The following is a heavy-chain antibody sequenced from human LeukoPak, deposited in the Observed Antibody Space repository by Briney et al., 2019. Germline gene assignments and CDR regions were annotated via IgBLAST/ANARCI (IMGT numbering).Heavy chain of an antibody. CDR2: INTNTGNP. CDR1: GYTFTSYA. Sequence: ASVKVSRKASGYTFTSYAMNWVRQAPGQGLEWMGWINTNTGNPTYAQGFTGRFVFSLDTSVSTAYLQISSLKAEDTAVYYCARGHRLKWYNGNEHNWFDPWGQGTLVTVSS. CDR3: ARGHRLKWYNGNEHNWFDP. J-gene: IGHJ5*02. D-gene: IGHD1-20*01. V-gene: IGHV7-4-1*02.